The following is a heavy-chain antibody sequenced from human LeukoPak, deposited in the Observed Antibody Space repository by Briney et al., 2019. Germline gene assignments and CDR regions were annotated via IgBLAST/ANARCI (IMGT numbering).Heavy chain of an antibody. Sequence: GGSLRLSCAASGFTFSSFAMSWVRQTPGKGLEWVSTISGSGGSTNYADSVKGRFTFSRDNSKKTLYLQMNSLRAEDTAVYYCAKDLPDYGDYIEGSWGQGTLVTVSS. V-gene: IGHV3-23*01. J-gene: IGHJ5*02. CDR1: GFTFSSFA. CDR3: AKDLPDYGDYIEGS. D-gene: IGHD4-17*01. CDR2: ISGSGGST.